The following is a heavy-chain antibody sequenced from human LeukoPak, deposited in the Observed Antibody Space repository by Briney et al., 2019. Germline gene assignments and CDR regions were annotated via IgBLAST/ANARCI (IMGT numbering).Heavy chain of an antibody. CDR1: GFTFSSYS. Sequence: PGGSLSLSCAASGFTFSSYSMNWVRQAPGKGLEWVSSISSSSSYIYYADSVKGRFTISRDNAKNSLYLQMNSLRAEDTAVYYCAFNPQTYYYGSGSPHWFDPWGQGTLVTVSS. V-gene: IGHV3-21*01. CDR3: AFNPQTYYYGSGSPHWFDP. D-gene: IGHD3-10*01. J-gene: IGHJ5*02. CDR2: ISSSSSYI.